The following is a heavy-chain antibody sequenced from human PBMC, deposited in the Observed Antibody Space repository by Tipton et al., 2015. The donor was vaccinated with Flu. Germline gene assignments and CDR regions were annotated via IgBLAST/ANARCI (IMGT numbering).Heavy chain of an antibody. V-gene: IGHV1-69*01. CDR2: IIPIFGTA. J-gene: IGHJ6*02. D-gene: IGHD1-7*01. Sequence: QLVQSGAEVKKPGSSVKVSCKASGGTFSSYAISWVRQAPGQGLEWMGGIIPIFGTANYAQKFQGRVTITADESTSTAYMGLSSLRSEDTAVYYCARGGITGTTMHYYYGMDVWGQGTTVTVSS. CDR3: ARGGITGTTMHYYYGMDV. CDR1: GGTFSSYA.